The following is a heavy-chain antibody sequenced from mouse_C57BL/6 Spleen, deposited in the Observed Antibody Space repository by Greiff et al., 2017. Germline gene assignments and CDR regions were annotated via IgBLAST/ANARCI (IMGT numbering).Heavy chain of an antibody. CDR1: GFTFSSYT. CDR2: ISGGGGNT. Sequence: EVQRVESGGGLVKPGGSLKLSCAASGFTFSSYTMSWVRQTPEKRLEWVATISGGGGNTYYPDSVKGRFTISRDNAKNTLYLQMSSLRSEDTALYYCARLGYFDYWGQGTTLTVSS. J-gene: IGHJ2*01. V-gene: IGHV5-9*01. CDR3: ARLGYFDY.